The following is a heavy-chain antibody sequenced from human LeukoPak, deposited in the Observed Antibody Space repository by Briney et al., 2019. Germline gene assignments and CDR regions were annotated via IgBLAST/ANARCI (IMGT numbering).Heavy chain of an antibody. J-gene: IGHJ6*03. CDR3: ARGGDYYGSGTLLYYYYMDV. CDR2: IISSTSYI. D-gene: IGHD3-10*01. V-gene: IGHV3-21*01. CDR1: GFTFSSYT. Sequence: GGSLRLSCAASGFTFSSYTMNWVRQAPGKGLEWVSSIISSTSYIYYADSVKGRFTISRDNAKNSLYLQMNSLRAEDTAVYYCARGGDYYGSGTLLYYYYMDVWGKGTTVTVSS.